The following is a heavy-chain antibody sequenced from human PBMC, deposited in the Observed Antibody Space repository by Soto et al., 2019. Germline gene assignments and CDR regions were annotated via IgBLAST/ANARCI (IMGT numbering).Heavy chain of an antibody. Sequence: RGGSLTLSCAASGFTVSSNYMIWVRQAPGKGLEWVSVIYSGGSTYYADSVKGRFTISRHNSKNTLYLQMNSLGAEDTAVYYCARGYIAARPSTDYYYYMDVWGKGTTVTVSS. V-gene: IGHV3-53*04. CDR3: ARGYIAARPSTDYYYYMDV. CDR1: GFTVSSNY. J-gene: IGHJ6*03. D-gene: IGHD6-6*01. CDR2: IYSGGST.